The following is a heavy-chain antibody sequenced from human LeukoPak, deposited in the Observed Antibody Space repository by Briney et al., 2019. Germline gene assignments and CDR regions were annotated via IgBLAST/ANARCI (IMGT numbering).Heavy chain of an antibody. CDR2: INPNSGGT. D-gene: IGHD2-2*02. CDR3: ARGRIVVVPAAIRGPYNWFDP. Sequence: ASVKVSCKASGDTFTGYYMHWVRQAPGQGLEWMGWINPNSGGTNYAQKFQGRVTMTRDTSISTAYMELSRLRSDDTAVYYCARGRIVVVPAAIRGPYNWFDPWGQGTLVTVSS. V-gene: IGHV1-2*02. J-gene: IGHJ5*02. CDR1: GDTFTGYY.